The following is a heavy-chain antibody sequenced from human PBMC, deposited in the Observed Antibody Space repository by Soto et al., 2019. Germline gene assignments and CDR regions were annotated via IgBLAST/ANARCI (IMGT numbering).Heavy chain of an antibody. CDR3: ARGVVTTLQYYYCYALDL. Sequence: QVQLVQSGAEVKKPGASVKVSCKASGYTFTSYYIHWVRQAPGQGLEWVGIINPSGGSTNYAQKLQGRATMTRDTSTSTVYMELSSLRSEDTAMYYCARGVVTTLQYYYCYALDLWGQGTTVTVSS. CDR1: GYTFTSYY. J-gene: IGHJ6*02. V-gene: IGHV1-46*01. D-gene: IGHD2-15*01. CDR2: INPSGGST.